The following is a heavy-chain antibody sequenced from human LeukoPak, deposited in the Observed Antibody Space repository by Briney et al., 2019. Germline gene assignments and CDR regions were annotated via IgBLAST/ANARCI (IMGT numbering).Heavy chain of an antibody. CDR2: IIPPFGTA. J-gene: IGHJ4*02. CDR1: GGTFSSYP. CDR3: ATGKGVKPHRSGYYFTY. D-gene: IGHD3-22*01. Sequence: SVKVSCKASGGTFSSYPISWVRQAPGQGLEWMGGIIPPFGTANYAQKFQGRVTITADESTGTAYMVLISLRSEDTAVYYCATGKGVKPHRSGYYFTYWGQGTLVTVSS. V-gene: IGHV1-69*13.